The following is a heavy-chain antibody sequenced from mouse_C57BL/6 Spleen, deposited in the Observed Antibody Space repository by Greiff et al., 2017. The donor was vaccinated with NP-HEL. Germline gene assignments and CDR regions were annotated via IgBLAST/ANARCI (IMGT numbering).Heavy chain of an antibody. V-gene: IGHV5-6*01. CDR1: GFTFSSYG. D-gene: IGHD1-1*01. CDR2: ISSGGSYT. J-gene: IGHJ4*01. Sequence: EVMLVESGGDLVKPGGSLKLSCAASGFTFSSYGMSWVRQTPDKRLEWVATISSGGSYTYYPDSVKGRFTISRDNAKNTLYLQMSSLKSEDTAMYYCARQITTVDYYAMDYWGQGTSVTVSS. CDR3: ARQITTVDYYAMDY.